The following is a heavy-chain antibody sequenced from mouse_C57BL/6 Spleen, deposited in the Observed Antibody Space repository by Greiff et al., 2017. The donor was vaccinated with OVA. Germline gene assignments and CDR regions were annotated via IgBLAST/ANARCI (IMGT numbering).Heavy chain of an antibody. CDR2: ISSGGSYT. CDR3: ARQGFYDGYLYAMDY. Sequence: VQLKESGGDLVKPGGSLKLSCAASGFTFSSYGMSWVRQTPDKRLEWVATISSGGSYTYYPDSVKGRFTISRDNAKNTLYLQMSSLKSEDTAMYYCARQGFYDGYLYAMDYWGQGTSVTVSS. J-gene: IGHJ4*01. CDR1: GFTFSSYG. D-gene: IGHD2-3*01. V-gene: IGHV5-6*01.